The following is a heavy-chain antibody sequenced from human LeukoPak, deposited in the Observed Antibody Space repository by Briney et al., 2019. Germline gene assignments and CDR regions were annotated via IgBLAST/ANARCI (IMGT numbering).Heavy chain of an antibody. CDR1: GYSFTGYW. CDR3: ATVYYYDSSGYSGAFDI. J-gene: IGHJ3*02. CDR2: IYPGDSDT. Sequence: GESLKISCKGSGYSFTGYWIGWVRQMPGKGLEWMGIIYPGDSDTRYSPSFQGQVTISADKSISTAYLQWSSLKASDTAMYYCATVYYYDSSGYSGAFDIWGQGTMVTVSS. D-gene: IGHD3-22*01. V-gene: IGHV5-51*01.